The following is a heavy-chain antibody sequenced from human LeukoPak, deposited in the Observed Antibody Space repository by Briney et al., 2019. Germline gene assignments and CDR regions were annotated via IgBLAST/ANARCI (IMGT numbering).Heavy chain of an antibody. CDR1: GYTFTSYY. CDR3: ARDLSYYDSSGYSNDY. CDR2: INPSGGST. D-gene: IGHD3-22*01. J-gene: IGHJ4*02. V-gene: IGHV1-46*01. Sequence: ASVKVSCKASGYTFTSYYMHWVRQAPGQGLEWMGIINPSGGSTSYAQKFQGRVTMTRDMSTSTVYMELSSLRSEDTAVYYCARDLSYYDSSGYSNDYWGQGTLVTVSS.